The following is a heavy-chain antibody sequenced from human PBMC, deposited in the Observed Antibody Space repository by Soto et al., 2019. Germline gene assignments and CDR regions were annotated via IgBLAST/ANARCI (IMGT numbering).Heavy chain of an antibody. CDR2: INPSGGST. CDR1: GYTFTSYY. D-gene: IGHD2-2*01. Sequence: ASVKVSCKASGYTFTSYYMHWVRQAPGQGLEWMGIINPSGGSTSYAQKFQGRVTMTRDTYTSTVYMELSSLRSEDTAVDYCARGHLPAAFSYYYGMDVWGQGTMVTVSS. V-gene: IGHV1-46*01. J-gene: IGHJ6*02. CDR3: ARGHLPAAFSYYYGMDV.